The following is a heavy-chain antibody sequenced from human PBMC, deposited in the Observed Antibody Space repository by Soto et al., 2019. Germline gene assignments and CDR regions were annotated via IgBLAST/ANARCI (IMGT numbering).Heavy chain of an antibody. J-gene: IGHJ4*02. D-gene: IGHD3-9*01. CDR3: ARVYPYYDILTGYLSRYYFDY. CDR1: GGSFSGYY. CDR2: INHSGST. V-gene: IGHV4-34*01. Sequence: SETLSLTCAVYGGSFSGYYWSWIRQPPGKGLEWIGEINHSGSTNYNPSLKSRVTISVDTSKNQFSLKLRSVTAADTAVYYCARVYPYYDILTGYLSRYYFDYWGQGTLVTVSS.